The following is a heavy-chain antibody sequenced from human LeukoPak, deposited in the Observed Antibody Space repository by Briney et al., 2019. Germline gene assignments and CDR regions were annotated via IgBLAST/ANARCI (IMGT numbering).Heavy chain of an antibody. CDR2: ISGSGFET. J-gene: IGHJ4*02. D-gene: IGHD3-16*01. Sequence: GGSLRLSCAASGFTFSSYTMSWVRQSPGKGLEWVSAISGSGFETFYADSVKGRFTISRDNSNDTLYLQMNSLGADDMAIYYCAKDRDVYSAFDSWGQGTLVTVSS. V-gene: IGHV3-23*01. CDR1: GFTFSSYT. CDR3: AKDRDVYSAFDS.